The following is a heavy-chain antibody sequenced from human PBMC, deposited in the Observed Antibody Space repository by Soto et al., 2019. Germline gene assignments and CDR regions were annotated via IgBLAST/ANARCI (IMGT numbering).Heavy chain of an antibody. CDR2: IFYLSTT. J-gene: IGHJ6*03. D-gene: IGHD3-3*01. CDR1: GASVKTGGYY. CDR3: AREKRITIFGVVSRDYYYYMDV. V-gene: IGHV4-31*03. Sequence: TSETLSLTCTVSGASVKTGGYYWTWIRQFPGKGLEWMGYIFYLSTTYYNPSLASRITISVDTSKSQFSLRLSSVTAADTAVYYCAREKRITIFGVVSRDYYYYMDVWGKGTTVTVSS.